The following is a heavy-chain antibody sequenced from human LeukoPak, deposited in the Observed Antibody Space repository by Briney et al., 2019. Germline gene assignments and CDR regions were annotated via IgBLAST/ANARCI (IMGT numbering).Heavy chain of an antibody. CDR2: ITGGSSTV. CDR3: ARESSSGYGYVFRY. CDR1: RFTFSNYN. Sequence: GGSLRLSCAASRFTFSNYNMHWVRRARGRGLEWISYITGGSSTVYYAGSVKDRFTIPRDNANNSLSLQMNSLRAEDTAVYYCARESSSGYGYVFRYWGQGTLVIVSS. V-gene: IGHV3-48*04. D-gene: IGHD3-22*01. J-gene: IGHJ4*02.